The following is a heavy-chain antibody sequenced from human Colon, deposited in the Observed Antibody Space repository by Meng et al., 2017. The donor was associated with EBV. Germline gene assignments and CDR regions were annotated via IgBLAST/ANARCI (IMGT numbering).Heavy chain of an antibody. D-gene: IGHD7-27*01. CDR3: ARDTSTWGNKGLDH. Sequence: LRLQGSGSGLVKPSQTLHLTCVVSGDSVTNGGYSWSWIRQPPGKGLEWIGYIYHSGSTKYNPSLKSRVTISVDTSKNQFSLKLSSVTAADTAVYYCARDTSTWGNKGLDHWGQGILVTVSS. J-gene: IGHJ4*02. CDR1: GDSVTNGGYS. V-gene: IGHV4-30-2*01. CDR2: IYHSGST.